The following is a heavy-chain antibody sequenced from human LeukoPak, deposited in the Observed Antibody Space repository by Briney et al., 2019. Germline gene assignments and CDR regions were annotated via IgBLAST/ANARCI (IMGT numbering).Heavy chain of an antibody. D-gene: IGHD3/OR15-3a*01. CDR2: INTKSRSM. CDR1: GFTFNTYT. CDR3: VRDQDWAFDY. Sequence: HPGGSLRLSCAASGFTFNTYTMNWVRQAPGKGLEWLSFINTKSRSMYYADSVKGRLTISRDNAKNSLYLQMNSLRAEDTALYYCVRDQDWAFDYWGQGTLVTVPS. V-gene: IGHV3-48*01. J-gene: IGHJ4*02.